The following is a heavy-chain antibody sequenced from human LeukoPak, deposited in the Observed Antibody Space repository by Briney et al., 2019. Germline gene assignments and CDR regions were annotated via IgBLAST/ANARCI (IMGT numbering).Heavy chain of an antibody. V-gene: IGHV4-59*01. D-gene: IGHD3-3*01. CDR3: ARTIYDFWSGSYDY. CDR2: IYYSGST. J-gene: IGHJ4*02. CDR1: GGSISSYY. Sequence: SETLSLTCTVSGGSISSYYWSWIRQPPGKGLEWIGYIYYSGSTYYNPSLKSRVTISVDTSKNQFSLKLSSVTAADTAVYYCARTIYDFWSGSYDYWGQGTLVTVSS.